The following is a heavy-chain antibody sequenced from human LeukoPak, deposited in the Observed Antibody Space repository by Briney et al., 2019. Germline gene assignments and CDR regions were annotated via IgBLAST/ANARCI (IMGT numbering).Heavy chain of an antibody. CDR1: GYTFTGYY. J-gene: IGHJ4*02. Sequence: ASVKVSCKASGYTFTGYYIHWVRQAHGQGLEWMGWISAYNGNTNYAQKLQGRVTMTTDTSTSTAYMELRSLRSDDTAVYYCARDSMVGATPFDYWGQGTLVTVSS. CDR2: ISAYNGNT. CDR3: ARDSMVGATPFDY. D-gene: IGHD1-26*01. V-gene: IGHV1-18*04.